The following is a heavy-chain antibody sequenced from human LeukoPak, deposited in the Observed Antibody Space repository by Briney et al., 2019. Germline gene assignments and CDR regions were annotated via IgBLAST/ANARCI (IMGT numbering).Heavy chain of an antibody. CDR2: ISSDASNK. D-gene: IGHD6-19*01. V-gene: IGHV3-30-3*01. J-gene: IGHJ4*02. CDR3: ARTDISGWSRPLDC. CDR1: GFTFSRYA. Sequence: GGSLRLSCAASGFTFSRYALHWVRQAPGKGLEWVAVISSDASNKYYAGSVEGRFTISRDNYNNTLLLQMNSLRAEDTAVYYCARTDISGWSRPLDCWGQVTLVTVSS.